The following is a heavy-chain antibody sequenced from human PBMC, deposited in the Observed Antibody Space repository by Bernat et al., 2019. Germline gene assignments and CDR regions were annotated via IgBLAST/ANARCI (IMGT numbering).Heavy chain of an antibody. CDR2: IIPILGIA. CDR1: GGTFSSYT. V-gene: IGHV1-69*08. J-gene: IGHJ4*02. Sequence: QVQLVQSGAEVKKPGSSVKVSCKASGGTFSSYTISWVRQAPGQGLEWMGRIIPILGIANYAQKFQGRVTITADKSTSTAYMELSSLRSEDTAVYYCAGESIGDYNFDYWGQGTLVTVSS. D-gene: IGHD4-17*01. CDR3: AGESIGDYNFDY.